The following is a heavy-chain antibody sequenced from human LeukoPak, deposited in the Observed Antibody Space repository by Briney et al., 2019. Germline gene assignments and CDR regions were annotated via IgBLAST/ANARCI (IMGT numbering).Heavy chain of an antibody. J-gene: IGHJ4*02. V-gene: IGHV4-34*01. CDR3: ARVKSSAYYYDYFDS. CDR2: INHSGST. D-gene: IGHD3-22*01. Sequence: PSETLSLTCAVYGGSFSGYYWSWIRQPPGKGLEWIGEINHSGSTHYNPSLKSRVTISVDTSQKQFSLRLTSVTAADSAVYYCARVKSSAYYYDYFDSWGQGALVTVSS. CDR1: GGSFSGYY.